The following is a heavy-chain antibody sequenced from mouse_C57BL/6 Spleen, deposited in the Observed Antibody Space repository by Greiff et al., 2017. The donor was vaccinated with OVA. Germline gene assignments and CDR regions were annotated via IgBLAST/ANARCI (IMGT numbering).Heavy chain of an antibody. V-gene: IGHV5-16*01. CDR3: ARAHYGSSYDAMDY. CDR1: GFTFSDYY. CDR2: INYDGSST. D-gene: IGHD1-1*01. Sequence: EVKLVESEGGLVQPGSSMKLSCTASGFTFSDYYMAWVRQVPEKGLEWVANINYDGSSTYYLDSLKSRFIISRDNAKNILYLQMSSLKSEDTATYYCARAHYGSSYDAMDYWGQGTSVTVSS. J-gene: IGHJ4*01.